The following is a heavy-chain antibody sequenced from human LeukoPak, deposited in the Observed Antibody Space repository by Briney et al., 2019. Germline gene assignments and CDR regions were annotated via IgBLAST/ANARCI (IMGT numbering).Heavy chain of an antibody. J-gene: IGHJ3*02. CDR1: GLTFSSYA. Sequence: GGSLRLSCAASGLTFSSYAMTWVRQAPGKGLEWVSAISGSGGSTYYADSVKGRFTVSRDNSKNTLYLQMKSPRAEDTAVYYCGKASRRGYCSSTSCYVFDIWGQGTMVTVSS. CDR3: GKASRRGYCSSTSCYVFDI. CDR2: ISGSGGST. V-gene: IGHV3-23*01. D-gene: IGHD2-2*01.